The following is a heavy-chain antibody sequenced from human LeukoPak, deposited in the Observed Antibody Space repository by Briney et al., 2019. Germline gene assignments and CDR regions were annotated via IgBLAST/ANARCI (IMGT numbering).Heavy chain of an antibody. V-gene: IGHV5-51*01. CDR1: GYSFTTYW. J-gene: IGHJ4*03. CDR2: IYPDDSDT. Sequence: VESLNIDFKGSGYSFTTYWIAWVRQMLGKGLEWMGIIYPDDSDTRYSPSFEGQVTISADKSISTAYLQWSSLKASDTAMYYCARVFDILTGYYIRAFEDWGHGTLVTVSS. CDR3: ARVFDILTGYYIRAFED. D-gene: IGHD3-9*01.